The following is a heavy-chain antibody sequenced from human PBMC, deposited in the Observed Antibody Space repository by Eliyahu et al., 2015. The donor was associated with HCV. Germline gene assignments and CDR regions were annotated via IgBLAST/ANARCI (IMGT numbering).Heavy chain of an antibody. Sequence: QVQLVQSGAEVKXPGSSVKVSXKASGGTFSSYTISWVRQAPRQGLEWMGRIIPXLGIANYAQKFQGRVTITADKSTSTAYMELSSLRSEDTAVYYCAREFGSSLEGHWFDPWGQGTLVTVSS. CDR2: IIPXLGIA. CDR1: GGTFSSYT. V-gene: IGHV1-69*02. CDR3: AREFGSSLEGHWFDP. D-gene: IGHD6-13*01. J-gene: IGHJ5*02.